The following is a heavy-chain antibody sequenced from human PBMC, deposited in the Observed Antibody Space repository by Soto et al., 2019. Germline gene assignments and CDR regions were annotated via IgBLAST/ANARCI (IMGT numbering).Heavy chain of an antibody. CDR2: IIPIFGTA. D-gene: IGHD6-6*01. CDR3: ARVSGEVGSSIYYYYDMDV. Sequence: ASVKVSCKASGGTFSSYAISWVRQAPGQGLEWMGGIIPIFGTANYAQKFQGRVTITADESTSTAYMELSSLRSEDTAVYYCARVSGEVGSSIYYYYDMDVWGQGTTVTVSS. CDR1: GGTFSSYA. J-gene: IGHJ6*02. V-gene: IGHV1-69*13.